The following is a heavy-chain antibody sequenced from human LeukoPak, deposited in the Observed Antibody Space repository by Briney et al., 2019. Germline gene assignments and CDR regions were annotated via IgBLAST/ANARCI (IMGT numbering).Heavy chain of an antibody. CDR3: ARGAISGSYYNRGFDY. Sequence: GASVTVSCKASGYTFTGYYMHWVRQAPGQGLEWMGWINPNSGGTNYAQTLQGRVTMTRDTSISTAYMDLSRLRSDDTAVYYCARGAISGSYYNRGFDYWGQGTLVTVSS. J-gene: IGHJ4*02. CDR1: GYTFTGYY. D-gene: IGHD3-10*01. V-gene: IGHV1-2*02. CDR2: INPNSGGT.